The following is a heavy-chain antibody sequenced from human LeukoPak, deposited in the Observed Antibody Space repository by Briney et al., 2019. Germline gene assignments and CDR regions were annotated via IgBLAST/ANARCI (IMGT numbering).Heavy chain of an antibody. D-gene: IGHD1-26*01. CDR3: AISVMGARDALDI. CDR2: IYTSGST. J-gene: IGHJ3*02. CDR1: GGSISSYY. Sequence: SETLSLTCTVSGGSISSYYWSWIRQPPGKGLEWIGYIYTSGSTNYNPSLKSRVTISVDTSKNQFSLKLSSVTAADTAVYYCAISVMGARDALDIWGQGTMVTVSS. V-gene: IGHV4-4*09.